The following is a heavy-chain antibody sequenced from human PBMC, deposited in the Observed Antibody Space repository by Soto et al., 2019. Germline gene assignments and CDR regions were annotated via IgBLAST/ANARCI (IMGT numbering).Heavy chain of an antibody. CDR1: GGSIRSDDYY. CDR3: ARDRSNSPDYFDY. V-gene: IGHV4-30-4*01. Sequence: SETLSLTCTVSGGSIRSDDYYWTWIRQPPGKGLEWIGYIYYSGTTNYNPSLQSRVTISMDTSKNQFSLKLSSVNAADTAVYYCARDRSNSPDYFDYWGQGTLVTVS. D-gene: IGHD1-26*01. J-gene: IGHJ4*02. CDR2: IYYSGTT.